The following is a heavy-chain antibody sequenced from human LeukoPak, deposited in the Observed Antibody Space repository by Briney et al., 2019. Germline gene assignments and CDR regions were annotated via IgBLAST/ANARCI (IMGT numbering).Heavy chain of an antibody. V-gene: IGHV1-3*01. Sequence: ASVKVSCKASGYTFTTYAMHWERQAPGQRLEWMGWINAGNGNTKYSQKFQGRVTITRDTSASTAYMELSSLRSEDTAVYYCASRREYCSTTSCSATFDIWGQGTMVTVSS. J-gene: IGHJ3*02. CDR1: GYTFTTYA. CDR2: INAGNGNT. D-gene: IGHD2-2*01. CDR3: ASRREYCSTTSCSATFDI.